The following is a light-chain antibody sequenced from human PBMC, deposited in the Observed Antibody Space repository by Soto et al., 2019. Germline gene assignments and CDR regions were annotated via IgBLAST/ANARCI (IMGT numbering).Light chain of an antibody. J-gene: IGKJ5*01. V-gene: IGKV4-1*01. CDR3: HHYYTTPIT. CDR1: ENILYSSNNKNF. Sequence: DIVMTQSPDSLAVSLGERATINCKSSENILYSSNNKNFLAWYQHKPGQPPKLLFYWASTRESGVPDRFSASGSGTDFTLTISSLQAEDVAVYYCHHYYTTPITFGQGTRLEIK. CDR2: WAS.